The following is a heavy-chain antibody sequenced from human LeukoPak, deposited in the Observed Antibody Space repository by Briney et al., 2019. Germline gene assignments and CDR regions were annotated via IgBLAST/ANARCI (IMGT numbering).Heavy chain of an antibody. CDR1: GGSFSGYY. D-gene: IGHD5-18*01. Sequence: SETLSLTCAVYGGSFSGYYWSWIRQPPGKGLEWVGEINHSGSTNYNPSLKSRVTISVDTSKNQFSLKLSSVTAADTAVYYCARGVGRGYSYGYVSSYYFDYWGQGTLVTVSS. CDR3: ARGVGRGYSYGYVSSYYFDY. CDR2: INHSGST. J-gene: IGHJ4*02. V-gene: IGHV4-34*01.